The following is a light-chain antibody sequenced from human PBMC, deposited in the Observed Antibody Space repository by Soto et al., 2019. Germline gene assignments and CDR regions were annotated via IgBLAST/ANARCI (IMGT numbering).Light chain of an antibody. V-gene: IGLV2-11*01. CDR2: DVS. CDR1: SSEDGGYNY. Sequence: QSALPQPRSVSGSPGQSVTISCTGISSEDGGYNYVSWYQQYPGKAPKLMIYDVSKRPSGVPDRFSGSKSGSTAFLTISGLQAEDEADYYCCSYPGRYIWVXGGGTKLTVL. CDR3: CSYPGRYIWV. J-gene: IGLJ3*02.